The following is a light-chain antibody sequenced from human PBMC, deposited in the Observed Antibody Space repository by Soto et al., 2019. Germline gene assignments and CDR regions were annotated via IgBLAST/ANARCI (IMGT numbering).Light chain of an antibody. J-gene: IGKJ1*01. CDR1: QSINNW. CDR2: KAS. CDR3: QQYNSNSWT. Sequence: DIQMTQSPSTLSASVGDRVTITCRASQSINNWLAWYQQKAGKAPKLLIYKASSLESGVPSRFGGSGSGTEFTLTISSLQPDDFATYYCQQYNSNSWTFGQGTKVEIK. V-gene: IGKV1-5*03.